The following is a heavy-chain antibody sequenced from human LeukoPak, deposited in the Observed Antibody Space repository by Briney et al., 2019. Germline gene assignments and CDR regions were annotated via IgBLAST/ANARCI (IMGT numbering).Heavy chain of an antibody. J-gene: IGHJ4*02. CDR3: ARGSGSYGLSFDY. Sequence: SGPALVKPTPPLTLTCTFSGFSLSTSGMRVSWVRQPPGKALEWLARIDWDDDTFSTTSLKTSLTISKDTSKNQVVLTMTNMDPVDTATYYCARGSGSYGLSFDYWGQGTLVTVSS. V-gene: IGHV2-70*04. CDR1: GFSLSTSGMR. CDR2: IDWDDDT. D-gene: IGHD1-26*01.